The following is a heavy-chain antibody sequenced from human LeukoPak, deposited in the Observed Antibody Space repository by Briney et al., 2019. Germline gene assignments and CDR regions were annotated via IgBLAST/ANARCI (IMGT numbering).Heavy chain of an antibody. CDR2: IYYSGST. V-gene: IGHV4-39*01. CDR1: GGSISSYY. D-gene: IGHD5-24*01. CDR3: ARVEMATISLDY. Sequence: SETLSLTCTVSGGSISSYYWGWIRQPPGKGLEWIGSIYYSGSTYYNPSLKSRVTISVDTSKNQFSLKLSSVTAADTAVYYCARVEMATISLDYWGQGTLVTVSS. J-gene: IGHJ4*02.